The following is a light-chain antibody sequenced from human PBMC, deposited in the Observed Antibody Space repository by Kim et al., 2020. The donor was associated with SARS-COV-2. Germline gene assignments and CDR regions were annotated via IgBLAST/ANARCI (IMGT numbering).Light chain of an antibody. CDR1: QAISKY. Sequence: DFQMTQSPSSLSASIGDRVTITCRASQAISKYLAWYQQKPGKAPKLLIHGASTLQSGVPSRFSGSGFGTDFTLTISSLQPEDVATYYCQRYNGATWTFGEGTKVEIK. J-gene: IGKJ1*01. V-gene: IGKV1-27*01. CDR2: GAS. CDR3: QRYNGATWT.